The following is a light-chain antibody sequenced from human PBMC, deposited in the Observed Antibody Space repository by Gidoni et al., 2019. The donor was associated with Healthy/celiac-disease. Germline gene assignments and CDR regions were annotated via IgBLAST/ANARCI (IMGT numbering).Light chain of an antibody. CDR3: CSYAGSSTFDVV. Sequence: QSALTQPSPASGSPGQSITISCTGTSSDVGSYNLVSWYQQHPGKAPKLMIYEGSKRPLGVSNRFSGSKSGNTASLTISGLQAEDEADYYCCSYAGSSTFDVVFGGGTKLTVL. CDR2: EGS. CDR1: SSDVGSYNL. V-gene: IGLV2-23*03. J-gene: IGLJ2*01.